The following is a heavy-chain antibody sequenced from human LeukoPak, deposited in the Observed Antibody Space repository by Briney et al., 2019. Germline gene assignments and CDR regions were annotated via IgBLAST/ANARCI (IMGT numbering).Heavy chain of an antibody. D-gene: IGHD3-10*01. J-gene: IGHJ6*02. CDR3: ARDGITMVRNISLNDLYYYYYGMDV. CDR2: IIPIFGRA. Sequence: SVTVSRTPSGGTVSNYVISWVRQAPGQGREGMGGIIPIFGRAKYAQKFQGRVTITADESTSTAYMELSSLRSEDTAVYYCARDGITMVRNISLNDLYYYYYGMDVWGQGTTVTVSS. V-gene: IGHV1-69*01. CDR1: GGTVSNYV.